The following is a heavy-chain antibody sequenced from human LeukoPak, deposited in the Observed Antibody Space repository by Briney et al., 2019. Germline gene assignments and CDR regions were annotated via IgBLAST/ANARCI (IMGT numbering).Heavy chain of an antibody. J-gene: IGHJ5*02. V-gene: IGHV4-39*01. CDR2: IYYSGST. CDR1: GGSISSSSYY. Sequence: PSETLSLTCTVSGGSISSSSYYWGWIRQPPGKGLEWIGSIYYSGSTYYNPSLKSRVTISVDTSKNQFSLKLSSVTAADTAVYYCARQAKYQSQSQEIIGAWFDPWGQGTLVTVSS. D-gene: IGHD2-2*01. CDR3: ARQAKYQSQSQEIIGAWFDP.